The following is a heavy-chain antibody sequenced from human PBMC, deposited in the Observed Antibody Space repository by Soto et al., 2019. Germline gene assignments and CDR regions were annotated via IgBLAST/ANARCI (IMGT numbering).Heavy chain of an antibody. CDR1: GFTFSTYG. CDR2: ILYDGSNK. D-gene: IGHD7-27*01. CDR3: ARDTNWGYWYFDL. Sequence: ESGGGVVQPGKSLRLSCAASGFTFSTYGMHWVRQAPGKGLEWVAVILYDGSNKYYADSVKGRFTIARDNSKNTLYLQMNSLRAADTAVYYCARDTNWGYWYFDLWGRGTLVTVSS. J-gene: IGHJ2*01. V-gene: IGHV3-33*01.